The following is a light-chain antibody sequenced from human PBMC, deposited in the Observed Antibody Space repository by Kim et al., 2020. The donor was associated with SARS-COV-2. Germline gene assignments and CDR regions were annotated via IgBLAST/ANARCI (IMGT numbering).Light chain of an antibody. J-gene: IGLJ3*02. CDR1: SSDVGDYNF. CDR2: SVS. CDR3: TSYTSSITWV. V-gene: IGLV2-14*03. Sequence: QSALTQPASVSGSPGQSITISCTGTSSDVGDYNFVSWYQQHPGKAPKLMIYSVSKRPSGVSDRFSGSKSGNTASLTISGLQAEDEADYYCTSYTSSITWVFGGGTQLT.